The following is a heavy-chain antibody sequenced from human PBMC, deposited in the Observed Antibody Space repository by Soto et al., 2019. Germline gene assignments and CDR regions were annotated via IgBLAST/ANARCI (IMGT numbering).Heavy chain of an antibody. D-gene: IGHD6-19*01. CDR3: AREAGRRWVDY. J-gene: IGHJ4*02. CDR1: GYTFTSYY. V-gene: IGHV1-46*01. Sequence: ASVKVSCKASGYTFTSYYMHWVRQAPGQGLEWMGIINPSGGSTSYAQKFQGRATMTRDTSTSTVYMELSRLRSEDTAVYYCAREAGRRWVDYWGQGTLVTVSS. CDR2: INPSGGST.